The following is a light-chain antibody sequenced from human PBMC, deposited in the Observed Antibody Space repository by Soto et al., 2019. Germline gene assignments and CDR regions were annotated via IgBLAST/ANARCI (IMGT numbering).Light chain of an antibody. V-gene: IGKV3-15*01. Sequence: ITHSPSTLSASVVDRVTITFLASQSISSWLAWYQQKPGQTPRLLIYDASTRATGVPARFSGSGSGTESTLTISSLQSEDFAVYYCQHYNNWPPINFGQGTRLEIK. CDR1: QSISSW. CDR2: DAS. J-gene: IGKJ5*01. CDR3: QHYNNWPPIN.